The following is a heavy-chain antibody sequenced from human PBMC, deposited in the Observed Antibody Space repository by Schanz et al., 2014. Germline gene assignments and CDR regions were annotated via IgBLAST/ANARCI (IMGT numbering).Heavy chain of an antibody. V-gene: IGHV3-33*01. CDR1: GFTFSSYG. J-gene: IGHJ4*02. CDR2: IWYDENNK. CDR3: AGANYRRKINFDY. Sequence: QVQLVESGGGVVQFGRSLRLSCVASGFTFSSYGMHWVRQAPGKGLEWVAVIWYDENNKYYADSVKGRFTMSRDNSKNTLYLQMTSLRAEDTAVYYCAGANYRRKINFDYWGRGTLVTVSS. D-gene: IGHD3-10*01.